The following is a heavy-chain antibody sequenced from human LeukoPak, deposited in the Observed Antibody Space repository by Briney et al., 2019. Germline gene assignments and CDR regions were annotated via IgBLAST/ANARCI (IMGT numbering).Heavy chain of an antibody. CDR3: ARDDAVVDTAMENYYYYYMDV. Sequence: GGSLRLSCAASGFTFSDYYMSWIRQAPGKGLEWVSYISSSGSTIYYADSVKGRFTISRDNAKNSLYLQMNSLRAEDTAVYYCARDDAVVDTAMENYYYYYMDVWGKGTTVTISS. J-gene: IGHJ6*03. V-gene: IGHV3-11*01. D-gene: IGHD5-18*01. CDR2: ISSSGSTI. CDR1: GFTFSDYY.